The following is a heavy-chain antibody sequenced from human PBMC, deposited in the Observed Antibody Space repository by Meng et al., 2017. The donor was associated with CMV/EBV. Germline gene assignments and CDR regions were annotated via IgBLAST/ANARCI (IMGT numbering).Heavy chain of an antibody. CDR3: ARDSGRLRLGELPFDAFDI. CDR2: IIPNLGIA. Sequence: SVKVSCKASGGTFSSYTISWVRQAPGQGLEWMGRIIPNLGIANYAQKFQGRVTITADKSTSTAYMELSSLRSEDTAVYYCARDSGRLRLGELPFDAFDIWGQGTMVTVSS. D-gene: IGHD3-16*01. J-gene: IGHJ3*02. CDR1: GGTFSSYT. V-gene: IGHV1-69*04.